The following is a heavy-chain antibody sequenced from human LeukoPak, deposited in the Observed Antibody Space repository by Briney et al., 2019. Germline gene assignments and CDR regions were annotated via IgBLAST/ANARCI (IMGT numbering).Heavy chain of an antibody. CDR1: GFSLSTSGVG. D-gene: IGHD6-19*01. Sequence: SGPTLVKPTQTLTLTCTFSGFSLSTSGVGVGWIRQPPGKALEWLALIYWDDAKRYSPSLKSRLTITKDTSKNQVVLTMTNMDPVDTPTYYCAHTPAHPLAVAGSWFDPWGQGTLVTVSS. CDR3: AHTPAHPLAVAGSWFDP. V-gene: IGHV2-5*02. CDR2: IYWDDAK. J-gene: IGHJ5*02.